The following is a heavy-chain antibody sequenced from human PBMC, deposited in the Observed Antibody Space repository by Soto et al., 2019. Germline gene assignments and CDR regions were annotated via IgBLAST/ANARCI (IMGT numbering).Heavy chain of an antibody. CDR2: ISSSSSYI. D-gene: IGHD1-26*01. J-gene: IGHJ4*02. V-gene: IGHV3-21*01. CDR3: ARVVGSYHFDY. Sequence: GGSLRLSCAASGFTFSSYSMNWVRQAPGKGLEWVSSISSSSSYIYYADSVKGRFTISRDNAKNSLYLQMNSLRAEDTAVYYCARVVGSYHFDYWGQGALVTVSS. CDR1: GFTFSSYS.